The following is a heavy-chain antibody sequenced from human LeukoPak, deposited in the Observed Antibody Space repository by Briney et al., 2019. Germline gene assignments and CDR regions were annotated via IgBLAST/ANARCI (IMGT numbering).Heavy chain of an antibody. CDR1: GFTFSSYA. CDR2: ISYDGSNK. Sequence: GGSLRLSCATSGFTFSSYAMSWVRQAPGKGLEWVAVISYDGSNKYYADSVKGRFTISRDNSKNTLYLQMNSLRAEDTAVYYCARDLRWEYYFDYWGQGTLVTVSS. J-gene: IGHJ4*02. D-gene: IGHD4-23*01. V-gene: IGHV3-30-3*01. CDR3: ARDLRWEYYFDY.